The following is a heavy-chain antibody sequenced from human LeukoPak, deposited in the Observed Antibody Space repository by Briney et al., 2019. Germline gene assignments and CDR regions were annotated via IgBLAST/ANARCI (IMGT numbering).Heavy chain of an antibody. D-gene: IGHD2-2*01. CDR2: ISYDGSNK. Sequence: GGSLRLSCAASGYTFSSYTMRWVRQAPGQGLEWVAVISYDGSNKYYADSVKGRFTISRDNAKNSLYLQMNSLRAEDTAVYYCARGPITEIVVVPAHSPYYYYYMDVWGKGTTVTVSS. CDR1: GYTFSSYT. CDR3: ARGPITEIVVVPAHSPYYYYYMDV. V-gene: IGHV3-30-3*01. J-gene: IGHJ6*03.